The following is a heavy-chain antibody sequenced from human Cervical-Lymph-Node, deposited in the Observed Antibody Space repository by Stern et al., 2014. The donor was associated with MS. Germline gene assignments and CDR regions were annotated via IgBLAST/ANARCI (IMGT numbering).Heavy chain of an antibody. CDR1: GYTFTSHY. J-gene: IGHJ5*02. CDR3: ARGFVTTENWFDH. CDR2: FNPSGDTT. V-gene: IGHV1-46*01. Sequence: QMQLVQSGAEVKKPGASVTVSCKASGYTFTSHYIHWVRQAPGQGLEWMGIFNPSGDTTSSAPQFQARLTMTRDTSTSTVNLHLSSLRSDDTAVYYCARGFVTTENWFDHWGQGTLVTVSS. D-gene: IGHD1-14*01.